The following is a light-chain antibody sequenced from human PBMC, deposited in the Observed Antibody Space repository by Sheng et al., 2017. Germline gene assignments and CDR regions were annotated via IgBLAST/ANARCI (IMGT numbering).Light chain of an antibody. Sequence: EIVMTQSPATLSVSPGERATLSCGASQSVNRNLAWYQQIPGQAPRLLIDGASTRATGIPARFSGSGSGTEFTLTISSLQSEDFAVYYCQQYNSWPHTFGGGTKVEIK. CDR2: GAS. CDR3: QQYNSWPHT. CDR1: QSVNRN. J-gene: IGKJ4*01. V-gene: IGKV3-15*01.